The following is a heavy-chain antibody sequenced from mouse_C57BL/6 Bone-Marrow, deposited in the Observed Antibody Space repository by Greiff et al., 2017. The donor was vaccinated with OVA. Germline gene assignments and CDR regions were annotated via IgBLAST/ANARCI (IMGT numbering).Heavy chain of an antibody. CDR3: ARWGGGGSAFAY. J-gene: IGHJ3*01. CDR1: GYTFTSYW. D-gene: IGHD1-1*02. V-gene: IGHV1-59*01. Sequence: VQLQQPGAELVRPGASVKLSCKASGYTFTSYWMHWVKQRPGQGLEWIGVIDPSDSYTNYNQKFKGKATLTVDTSSSTAYMQLRSLTSEDSAVYYCARWGGGGSAFAYWGQGTLVTVSA. CDR2: IDPSDSYT.